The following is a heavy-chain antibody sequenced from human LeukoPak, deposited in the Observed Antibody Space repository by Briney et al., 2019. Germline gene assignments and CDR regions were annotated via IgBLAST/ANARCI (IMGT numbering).Heavy chain of an antibody. V-gene: IGHV1-69*05. J-gene: IGHJ5*02. Sequence: SVKVSCKASGGTFSSYAISWVRQAPGQGLEWMGGIIPIFGTANYAQKFQGRVTITTDESTSTAYMELSSLRSEDTAVYYCAREADCSSTSCYKWFDPWGQGTLVTVSS. CDR2: IIPIFGTA. D-gene: IGHD2-2*02. CDR3: AREADCSSTSCYKWFDP. CDR1: GGTFSSYA.